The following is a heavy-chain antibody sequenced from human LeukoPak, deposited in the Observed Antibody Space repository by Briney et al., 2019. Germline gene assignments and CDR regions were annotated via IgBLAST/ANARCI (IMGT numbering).Heavy chain of an antibody. D-gene: IGHD6-19*01. CDR2: ISGSGGST. Sequence: GGSLRLSCAASGFTFSNFAMSWVRQVPGKGLEWVSAISGSGGSTYYADSVKGRFTISRDNSKNTLYLQMNSLRAEDTAVYYCAKDHSSGWSYYFDYWGQGTLVTVSS. J-gene: IGHJ4*02. CDR3: AKDHSSGWSYYFDY. V-gene: IGHV3-23*01. CDR1: GFTFSNFA.